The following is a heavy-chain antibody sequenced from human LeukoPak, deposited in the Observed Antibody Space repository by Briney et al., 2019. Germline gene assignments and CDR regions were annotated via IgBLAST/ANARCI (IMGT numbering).Heavy chain of an antibody. CDR1: GGTFSSYA. Sequence: SVKVSCKASGGTFSSYAISWVRQAPGQGLEWMGGIIPIFGTANYAQKFQGRVTMTTDTSTSTAYMELRSLRSDDTAVYYCARAQQLVYWFDPWGQGTLVTVSS. V-gene: IGHV1-69*05. CDR3: ARAQQLVYWFDP. J-gene: IGHJ5*02. CDR2: IIPIFGTA. D-gene: IGHD6-13*01.